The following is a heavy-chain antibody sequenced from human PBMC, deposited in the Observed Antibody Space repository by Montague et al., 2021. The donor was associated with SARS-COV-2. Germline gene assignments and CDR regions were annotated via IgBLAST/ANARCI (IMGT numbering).Heavy chain of an antibody. CDR1: GASMSSYH. D-gene: IGHD3-10*01. CDR3: ARDVRYYYDQ. Sequence: SETLSLTCSVSGASMSSYHWVWIRQPPGKGLEWIGYVSYRGSTNYNLSLKSRVTISLDTSKNRFSLRVTSVTAADTAVYYCARDVRYYYDQWGQGILVTVFS. J-gene: IGHJ4*02. CDR2: VSYRGST. V-gene: IGHV4-59*01.